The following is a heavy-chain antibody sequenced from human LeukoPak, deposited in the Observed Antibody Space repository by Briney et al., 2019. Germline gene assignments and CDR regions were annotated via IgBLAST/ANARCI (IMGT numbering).Heavy chain of an antibody. CDR1: GFTLSSYW. Sequence: GGSLRLSCAASGFTLSSYWMHWVRQAPGKGLVWVSRINSDGSSTSYADSVKGRFTISRDNAKNTLYLQMNSLRAEDTAVYYCARAGSRDYDFWSGYVGYDYWGQGTLVTVSS. J-gene: IGHJ4*02. V-gene: IGHV3-74*01. CDR3: ARAGSRDYDFWSGYVGYDY. D-gene: IGHD3-3*01. CDR2: INSDGSST.